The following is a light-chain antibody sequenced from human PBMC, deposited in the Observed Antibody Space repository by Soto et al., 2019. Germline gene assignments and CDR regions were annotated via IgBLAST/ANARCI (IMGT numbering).Light chain of an antibody. CDR3: QPRTNWRIT. Sequence: EIVLTPSRARLPYSPEEKTTVACRASQSVSSALAWYQQKPGQSPRLLIYDTSNRATGIPARFSGSGSGTDFTLTISSLEPEDFAVYYCQPRTNWRITFGQGTRLE. V-gene: IGKV3-11*01. CDR1: QSVSSA. CDR2: DTS. J-gene: IGKJ5*01.